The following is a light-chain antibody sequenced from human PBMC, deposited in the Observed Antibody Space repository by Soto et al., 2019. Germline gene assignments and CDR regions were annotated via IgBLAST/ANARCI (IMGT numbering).Light chain of an antibody. J-gene: IGKJ2*01. CDR1: QSVSSNY. CDR3: QQYGSPYT. CDR2: DAS. Sequence: EIVLTQSPGTLSLSPGERATLSCRASQSVSSNYLAWYQQKPGQAPRLLIYDASTRATGIPDRFSGSGSGTDFTLTISRLEPEDFAVYYCQQYGSPYTFGQGTKLEIK. V-gene: IGKV3-20*01.